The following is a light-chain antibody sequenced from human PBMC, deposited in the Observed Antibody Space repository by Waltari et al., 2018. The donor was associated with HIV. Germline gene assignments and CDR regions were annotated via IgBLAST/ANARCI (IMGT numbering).Light chain of an antibody. Sequence: QSALTQPASVSGSPGQSITISCTGTSSAVGGYHYVSWYQQHPGKAPKLMIYDVSKRPSGVSNRFSGSKSGNTASLTISGLQAEDEADYYCCSYAGSSTYVFGTGTKVTVL. V-gene: IGLV2-23*02. CDR1: SSAVGGYHY. CDR2: DVS. J-gene: IGLJ1*01. CDR3: CSYAGSSTYV.